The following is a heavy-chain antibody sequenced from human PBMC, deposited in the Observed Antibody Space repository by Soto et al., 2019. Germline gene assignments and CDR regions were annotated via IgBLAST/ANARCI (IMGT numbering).Heavy chain of an antibody. Sequence: QVQLVQSGAEVKKPGASVKVSCKASGYTFTGYYMHWVRQAPGQGLERMGWINPNSGGTNYAQKFQGWVTMTRDTSISTAYMELSRLRSDDTAVYYCARSVGAAASWFDPWGQGTLVTVSS. V-gene: IGHV1-2*04. D-gene: IGHD6-13*01. CDR3: ARSVGAAASWFDP. CDR1: GYTFTGYY. CDR2: INPNSGGT. J-gene: IGHJ5*02.